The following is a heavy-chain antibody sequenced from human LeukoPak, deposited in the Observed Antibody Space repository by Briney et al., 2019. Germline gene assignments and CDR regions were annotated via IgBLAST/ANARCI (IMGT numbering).Heavy chain of an antibody. D-gene: IGHD3-9*01. Sequence: PSETLSLTCAVYGGSFSGYYWSWIRQPPGKGLEWIGEINHSGSTNYNPSLKSRVTISVDTSKNQFSLKLSSVTAADTAVYYCARYAGRAYYDILTGYDYWGQGTLVTVSS. CDR3: ARYAGRAYYDILTGYDY. CDR1: GGSFSGYY. CDR2: INHSGST. V-gene: IGHV4-34*01. J-gene: IGHJ4*02.